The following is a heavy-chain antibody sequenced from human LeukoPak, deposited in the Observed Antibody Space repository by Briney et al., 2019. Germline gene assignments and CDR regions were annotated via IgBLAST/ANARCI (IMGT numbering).Heavy chain of an antibody. D-gene: IGHD1-26*01. V-gene: IGHV3-7*01. CDR3: ARDKIVGPTTLDY. CDR1: GFTFSGYW. CDR2: IKQDGSEI. Sequence: GGSLRLSCAASGFTFSGYWMSWVRQTPEKGLEWVANIKQDGSEIYYVDSVKGRFTISRDNAEDSLYLQMNSLRADDTAVYYCARDKIVGPTTLDYWGQGTLVTVSS. J-gene: IGHJ4*02.